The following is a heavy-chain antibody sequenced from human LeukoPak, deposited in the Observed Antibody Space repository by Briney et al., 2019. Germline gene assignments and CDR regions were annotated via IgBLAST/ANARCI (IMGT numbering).Heavy chain of an antibody. CDR2: INHRGDT. V-gene: IGHV4-34*01. CDR3: ARGPTISETGYFDF. Sequence: PGGSLRLSCVASGFTFSSYAMSWVRQSPGKGLEWIAEINHRGDTNYNPSVKSRVTISIDTSKYQFSLKVRSLTAADTAVYYCARGPTISETGYFDFWGQGTLVTVSS. J-gene: IGHJ4*03. D-gene: IGHD1-1*01. CDR1: GFTFSSYA.